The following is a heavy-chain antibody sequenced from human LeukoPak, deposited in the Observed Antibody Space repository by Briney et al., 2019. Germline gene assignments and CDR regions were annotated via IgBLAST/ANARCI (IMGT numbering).Heavy chain of an antibody. D-gene: IGHD6-19*01. J-gene: IGHJ4*02. Sequence: SQTLSLTCAISGDSVSSNSAGWNWVRQSPSRGLEWLGRTYYRSKWYSDYAVSVKSRITINPDTSKNQFSLQLNSVTPEDTAVYYRASDLLAVARYKFDYWGQGTRVTVSS. CDR1: GDSVSSNSAG. V-gene: IGHV6-1*01. CDR3: ASDLLAVARYKFDY. CDR2: TYYRSKWYS.